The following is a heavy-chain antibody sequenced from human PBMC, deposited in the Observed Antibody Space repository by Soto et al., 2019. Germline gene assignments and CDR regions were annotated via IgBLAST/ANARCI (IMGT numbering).Heavy chain of an antibody. CDR1: GFTFSSYS. V-gene: IGHV3-21*01. CDR2: ISSSSSYI. Sequence: PGGSLRHSCAASGFTFSSYSMNWVRQAPGKGLEWVSSISSSSSYIYYADSVKGRFTISRDNAKNSLYLQMNSLRAEDTAVYYCASMITFGGVIAGLYSGQGTLVTVSS. J-gene: IGHJ4*02. D-gene: IGHD3-16*02. CDR3: ASMITFGGVIAGLY.